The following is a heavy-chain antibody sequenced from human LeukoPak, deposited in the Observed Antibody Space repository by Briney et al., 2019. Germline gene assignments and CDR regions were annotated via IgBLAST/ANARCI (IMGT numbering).Heavy chain of an antibody. CDR2: IIPIFGTA. Sequence: ASVKVSCKASGGTFSSYATSWVRQAPGQGLEWMGGIIPIFGTANYAQKFQGRVTITADESTSTAYMELSSLRSEDTAVYYCAREAMDRYYYYGMDVWGQGTTVTVSS. CDR3: AREAMDRYYYYGMDV. D-gene: IGHD5-18*01. CDR1: GGTFSSYA. J-gene: IGHJ6*02. V-gene: IGHV1-69*13.